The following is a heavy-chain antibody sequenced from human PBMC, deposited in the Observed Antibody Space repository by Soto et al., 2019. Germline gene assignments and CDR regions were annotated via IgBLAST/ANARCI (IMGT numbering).Heavy chain of an antibody. CDR3: AGPGYSSQDY. D-gene: IGHD5-18*01. J-gene: IGHJ4*02. CDR1: GFTFSSFA. CDR2: ISGSGDGT. Sequence: EVQLLESGGGLVQPGGSLRLSCAASGFTFSSFALSWVRQAPGKGLEWVSAISGSGDGTDYAASVKGRFTISRDNSKNTLYLQMNSLRAKDTAVYYCAGPGYSSQDYWGQGALVTVSS. V-gene: IGHV3-23*01.